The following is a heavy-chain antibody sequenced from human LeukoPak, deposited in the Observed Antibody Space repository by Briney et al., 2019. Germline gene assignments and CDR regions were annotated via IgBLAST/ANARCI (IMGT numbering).Heavy chain of an antibody. CDR2: INHSGST. D-gene: IGHD5-18*01. CDR1: GGSFGGYY. Sequence: SETLSLTCAVYGGSFGGYYWSWIRQPPGKGLEWIGEINHSGSTNYNPSLKSRVTISVDTSKNQFSLKLSSVTAADTAVYYCASFEDTAMVTGYFDYWGQGTLVTVSS. J-gene: IGHJ4*02. V-gene: IGHV4-34*01. CDR3: ASFEDTAMVTGYFDY.